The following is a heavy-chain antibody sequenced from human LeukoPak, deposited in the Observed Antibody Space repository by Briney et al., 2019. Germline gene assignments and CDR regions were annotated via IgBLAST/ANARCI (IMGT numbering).Heavy chain of an antibody. D-gene: IGHD3-22*01. CDR3: AKDRVELDSSGYYYDY. V-gene: IGHV3-30*02. Sequence: GGSLRLSCAASGFTFSSYSMNWVRQAPGKGLEWVAFIRYDGSNKYYADSVKGRFTISRDNSKNTLYLQMNSLRAEDTAVYYCAKDRVELDSSGYYYDYWGQGTLVTVSS. J-gene: IGHJ4*02. CDR1: GFTFSSYS. CDR2: IRYDGSNK.